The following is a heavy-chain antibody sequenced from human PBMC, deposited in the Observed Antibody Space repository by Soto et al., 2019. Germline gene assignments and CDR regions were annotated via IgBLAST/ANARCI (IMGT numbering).Heavy chain of an antibody. CDR2: ISYDGSNK. Sequence: QVQLVESGGGVVQPGRSLRLSCAASGFTFSSYAMHWVRQAPGKGLEWVAVISYDGSNKYYADSVKGRFTISRDNSKNTLYTQMSSLRAEDTAVYYCARDYYRFNSGYGFSMDVWGQGTTVTVSS. CDR3: ARDYYRFNSGYGFSMDV. J-gene: IGHJ6*02. V-gene: IGHV3-30-3*01. D-gene: IGHD5-12*01. CDR1: GFTFSSYA.